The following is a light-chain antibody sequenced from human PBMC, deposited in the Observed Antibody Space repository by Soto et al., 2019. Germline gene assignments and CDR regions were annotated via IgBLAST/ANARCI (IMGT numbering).Light chain of an antibody. CDR3: QQYENLPT. CDR2: DAS. J-gene: IGKJ5*01. CDR1: QGINSR. Sequence: DIQMTQSPSSVSASVGGRVTITCRASQGINSRLGWYQQKPGGAPKLLIYDASNLEAGVPSRFRGSGSGTDFTFTISRLQPEDIATYYCQQYENLPTFGQGTRLEIK. V-gene: IGKV1-33*01.